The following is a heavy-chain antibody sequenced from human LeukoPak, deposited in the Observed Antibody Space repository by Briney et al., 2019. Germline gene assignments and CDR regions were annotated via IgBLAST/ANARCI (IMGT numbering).Heavy chain of an antibody. CDR1: GFTFSNFA. Sequence: PGGSLRLSCAASGFTFSNFAMTWVRQAPGKGLEWVSAIVPSAGSTWYADSVKGRFTISRDNSKNTLYLQMNSLRAEDTAVYYCARGAAQPDPWDQGTLVTVSS. V-gene: IGHV3-23*01. J-gene: IGHJ5*02. CDR2: IVPSAGST. CDR3: ARGAAQPDP. D-gene: IGHD1-1*01.